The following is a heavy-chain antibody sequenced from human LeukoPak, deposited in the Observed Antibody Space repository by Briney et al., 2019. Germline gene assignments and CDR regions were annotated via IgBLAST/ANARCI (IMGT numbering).Heavy chain of an antibody. Sequence: GGSLRLSCAASGFTVSSNYMSWVRQAPGKGLERVSIIYSDGTAYYADSVKGRFTISRDNSKNTLYLQMNSLRAEDTAVYYCARAKVGAAGFFDYWGQGTLVTVSS. CDR3: ARAKVGAAGFFDY. CDR1: GFTVSSNY. J-gene: IGHJ4*02. CDR2: IYSDGTA. D-gene: IGHD6-13*01. V-gene: IGHV3-53*01.